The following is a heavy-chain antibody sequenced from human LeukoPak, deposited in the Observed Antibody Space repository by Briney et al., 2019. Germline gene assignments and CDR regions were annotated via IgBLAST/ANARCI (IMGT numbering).Heavy chain of an antibody. V-gene: IGHV3-21*01. Sequence: GGSLRLSCTTSGFTFSSYAMHWVRQAPGKGLEWVSSISSTTSYIYYADSVKGRFTISRDNAKNSLYLQMNSLRAEDTAVYYCAKASMVMNFDYWGQGTLVTVSS. J-gene: IGHJ4*02. D-gene: IGHD3-10*01. CDR3: AKASMVMNFDY. CDR2: ISSTTSYI. CDR1: GFTFSSYA.